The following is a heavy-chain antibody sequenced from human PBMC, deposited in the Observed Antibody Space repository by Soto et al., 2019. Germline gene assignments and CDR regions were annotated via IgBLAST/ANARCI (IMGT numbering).Heavy chain of an antibody. J-gene: IGHJ6*02. D-gene: IGHD6-13*01. CDR2: IYHSGST. CDR3: ARSYSSSWYYYGMDV. CDR1: GGSISSSNW. V-gene: IGHV4-4*02. Sequence: PSETLSLTCAVSGGSISSSNWWSWVRQPPGKGLEWIGEIYHSGSTNYNPSLKSRVTISVDKSKNQFSLKLSSVTAADTAVYHCARSYSSSWYYYGMDVWGQGTTVTVS.